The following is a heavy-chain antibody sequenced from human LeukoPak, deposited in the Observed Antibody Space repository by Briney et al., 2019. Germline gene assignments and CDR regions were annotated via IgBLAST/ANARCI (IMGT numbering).Heavy chain of an antibody. CDR1: GFSFSHYS. Sequence: GGSLRLSCAASGFSFSHYSMTWARQASGKGLEWISYIGVGGRPTNYADSVKARFTISRDDAQNSLYLQMNSLRAEDAAVYYCAKLTGSNCYLPVDYWGQGALVTVSS. CDR3: AKLTGSNCYLPVDY. CDR2: IGVGGRPT. D-gene: IGHD2-21*02. J-gene: IGHJ4*02. V-gene: IGHV3-48*01.